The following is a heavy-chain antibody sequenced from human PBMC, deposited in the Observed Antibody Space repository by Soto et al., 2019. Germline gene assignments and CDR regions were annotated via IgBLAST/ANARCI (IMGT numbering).Heavy chain of an antibody. CDR3: ARAEGYCNY. CDR1: GDSVSSNSAA. V-gene: IGHV6-1*01. Sequence: PSQTLSLTCAISGDSVSSNSAAWNWIRQSPSRGLEWLGRTYYRSRWYNDYAVSVKSRLTVNSDTSKNQFSRHLKSVTPKDTTVYYYARAEGYCNYCGQETLVGDSS. J-gene: IGHJ4*02. CDR2: TYYRSRWYN.